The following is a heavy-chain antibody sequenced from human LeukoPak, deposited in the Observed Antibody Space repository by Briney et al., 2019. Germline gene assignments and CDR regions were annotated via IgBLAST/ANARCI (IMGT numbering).Heavy chain of an antibody. CDR2: ISGPAFTT. CDR3: VREESGSDAFDI. J-gene: IGHJ3*02. V-gene: IGHV3-23*01. D-gene: IGHD1-26*01. Sequence: GGSLRLSCAASGFTFSSYAMSWVRQAPGKGLDWVSAISGPAFTTYYADSVKGRFTVSRDNSKETLYLQMNSLRAEDTAVYYCVREESGSDAFDIWGQGTMVTVSS. CDR1: GFTFSSYA.